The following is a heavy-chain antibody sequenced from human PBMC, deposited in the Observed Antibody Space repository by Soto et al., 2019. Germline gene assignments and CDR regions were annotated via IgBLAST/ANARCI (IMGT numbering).Heavy chain of an antibody. Sequence: QVHLVQSGAEVKKPGASVKISCKTSGYTFTTYAIHWARQAPGEGLEWVGWVTAGNGDTKFAQKFQGRVTITRDISASTAYMELSSLTSEDTAVYYCAREYPGFDPWGQGTLVTVSS. J-gene: IGHJ5*02. CDR1: GYTFTTYA. CDR3: AREYPGFDP. D-gene: IGHD2-2*02. V-gene: IGHV1-3*01. CDR2: VTAGNGDT.